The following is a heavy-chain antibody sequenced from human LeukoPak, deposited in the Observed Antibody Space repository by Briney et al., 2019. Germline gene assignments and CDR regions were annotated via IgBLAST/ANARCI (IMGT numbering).Heavy chain of an antibody. D-gene: IGHD2/OR15-2a*01. J-gene: IGHJ6*03. CDR2: ISSSSSYI. Sequence: GGSLRLSCAASGFTFSSYSMNWVRQAPGKGLEWVSSISSSSSYIYYTDSVKGRFTISRDNAKNSLYLQMNSLRAEDTALYYCAKDSIGYYYYMDVWGKGTTVTVSS. CDR3: AKDSIGYYYYMDV. V-gene: IGHV3-21*04. CDR1: GFTFSSYS.